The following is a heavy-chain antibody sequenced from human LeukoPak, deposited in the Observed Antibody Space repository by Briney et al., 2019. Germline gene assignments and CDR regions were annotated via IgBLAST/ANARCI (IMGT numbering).Heavy chain of an antibody. CDR3: ARLEAPDSSLDY. Sequence: PGGSLRLSCAASGFTFSTYSMNWARQAPGKGLEWLSYIGTTGSTIYYADSVKGRFTISRDNAQNSLYLQMNSLRAEDTAVYYCARLEAPDSSLDYWGQGTLVTVSS. CDR1: GFTFSTYS. CDR2: IGTTGSTI. V-gene: IGHV3-48*04. J-gene: IGHJ4*02. D-gene: IGHD3-22*01.